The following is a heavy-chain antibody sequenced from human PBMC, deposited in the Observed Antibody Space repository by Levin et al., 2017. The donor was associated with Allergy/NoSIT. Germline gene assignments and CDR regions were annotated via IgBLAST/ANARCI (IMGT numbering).Heavy chain of an antibody. J-gene: IGHJ3*02. V-gene: IGHV1-69*02. Sequence: SVKVSCKASGGTFSSYTISWVRQAPGQGLEWMGRIIPILGIANYAQKFQGRVTITADKSTSTAYMELSSLRSEDTAVYYCARRPEKITIFGVDTAGWAFDIWGQGTMVTVSS. D-gene: IGHD3-3*01. CDR2: IIPILGIA. CDR3: ARRPEKITIFGVDTAGWAFDI. CDR1: GGTFSSYT.